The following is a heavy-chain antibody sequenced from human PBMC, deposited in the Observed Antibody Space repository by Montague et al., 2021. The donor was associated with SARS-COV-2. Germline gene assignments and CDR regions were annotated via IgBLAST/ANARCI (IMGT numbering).Heavy chain of an antibody. CDR1: GASISSRSYY. CDR2: NYYSGST. V-gene: IGHV4-39*01. CDR3: ATLPSSITMFGGVRGYYFDD. J-gene: IGHJ4*02. Sequence: SETLSLTCTVSGASISSRSYYWGWIRQPPGRGLEWIGFNYYSGSTYYTPTLKSRVAISVDTSKNQFSLKLSSVTAADTAVYYCATLPSSITMFGGVRGYYFDDWGQGTLVTASS. D-gene: IGHD3-3*01.